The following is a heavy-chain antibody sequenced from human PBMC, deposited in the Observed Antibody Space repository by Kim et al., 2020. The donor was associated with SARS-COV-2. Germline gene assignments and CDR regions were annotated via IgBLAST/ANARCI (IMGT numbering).Heavy chain of an antibody. CDR3: ARSGNSYRSFDY. V-gene: IGHV4-59*13. CDR1: GGSISSYY. Sequence: SETLSLTCTVSGGSISSYYWSWIRQPPGMGLEWIGYISYSGSTNYNPSLKSRVTISVDTSKNQFSLKLTSVTAADTAVYYCARSGNSYRSFDYWGQGTLVTVSS. J-gene: IGHJ4*02. CDR2: ISYSGST. D-gene: IGHD6-6*01.